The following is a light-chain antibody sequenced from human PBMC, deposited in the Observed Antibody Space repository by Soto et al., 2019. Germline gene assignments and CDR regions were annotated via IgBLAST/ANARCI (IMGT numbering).Light chain of an antibody. V-gene: IGKV3-15*01. CDR1: QSVSSN. J-gene: IGKJ4*01. CDR3: QQYNSWPLT. Sequence: EIVMTQSPATLSVSPGERATLSCRASQSVSSNLAWYQQKPGQAPRLLIYGASTRAAGIPARLSGTGSGTEFTLTISSLQSEDFAVYYCQQYNSWPLTFGGGTKAEIK. CDR2: GAS.